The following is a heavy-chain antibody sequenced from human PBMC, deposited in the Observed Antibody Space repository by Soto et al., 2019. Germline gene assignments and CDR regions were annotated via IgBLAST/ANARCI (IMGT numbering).Heavy chain of an antibody. D-gene: IGHD7-27*01. CDR1: GGSISSYY. Sequence: HSETLSLTCTVSGGSISSYYWSWIRQPPGKGLEWIGYIYYSGSTYYNPSLKSRVTISVDTSKNQFSLKLSSVTAADTAVYYCARSTGETFYYYYGMDVWGQGTTVTVSS. V-gene: IGHV4-59*04. J-gene: IGHJ6*02. CDR3: ARSTGETFYYYYGMDV. CDR2: IYYSGST.